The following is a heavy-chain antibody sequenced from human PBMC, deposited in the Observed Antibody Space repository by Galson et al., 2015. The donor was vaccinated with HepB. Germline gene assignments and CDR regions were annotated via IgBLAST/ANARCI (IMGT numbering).Heavy chain of an antibody. V-gene: IGHV1-18*01. D-gene: IGHD2-2*01. CDR1: GYTFTSYG. J-gene: IGHJ6*02. Sequence: SVKVSCKASGYTFTSYGISWVRQAPGQGLEWMGWISAYNGNTNYAQKLQGRVTMTTDTSTSTVYMELSSLRSEDTAVYYCARAMNVVVPAAKDYYYYYGMDVWGQGTTVTVSS. CDR2: ISAYNGNT. CDR3: ARAMNVVVPAAKDYYYYYGMDV.